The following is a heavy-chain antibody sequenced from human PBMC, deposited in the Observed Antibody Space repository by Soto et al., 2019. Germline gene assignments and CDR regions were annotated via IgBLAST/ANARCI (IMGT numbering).Heavy chain of an antibody. D-gene: IGHD5-18*01. CDR2: LYNTGST. Sequence: SETLSLTCTVSGCSISSYYCSWIRQPPGKGLEWIGYLYNTGSTIYNPSLESRVTISVDTSKNQFSLKLNSVTAADTAVYYCARDNGYSYGYTLDHWGQGTLVTVS. CDR1: GCSISSYY. J-gene: IGHJ4*02. CDR3: ARDNGYSYGYTLDH. V-gene: IGHV4-59*01.